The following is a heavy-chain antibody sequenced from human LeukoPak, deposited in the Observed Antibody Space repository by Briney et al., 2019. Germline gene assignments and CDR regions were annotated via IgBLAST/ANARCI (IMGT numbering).Heavy chain of an antibody. CDR2: ISYDGSNK. CDR1: GFTFSSYG. V-gene: IGHV3-30*03. D-gene: IGHD4-17*01. J-gene: IGHJ4*02. CDR3: ARATMTTVTVYFDY. Sequence: GGSLRLSCAASGFTFSSYGMHWDRQAPGKGLEWVAIISYDGSNKYYADSVKGRFTISRDNSKNTLYLQMNSLRAEDTAVYYCARATMTTVTVYFDYWGQGTLVTVSS.